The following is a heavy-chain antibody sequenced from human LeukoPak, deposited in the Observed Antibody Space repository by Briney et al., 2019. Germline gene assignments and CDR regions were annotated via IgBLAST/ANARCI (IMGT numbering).Heavy chain of an antibody. D-gene: IGHD2-15*01. J-gene: IGHJ5*02. CDR3: ARTDIVVVVAATMYNWFDP. V-gene: IGHV1-18*01. CDR1: GYTFTSYG. Sequence: ASVKVSCKASGYTFTSYGISWVRQAPGQGLEWMGWISAYNGNTNYAQKLQGRVTMTTDTSTITAYMELRSLRSDDTAVYYCARTDIVVVVAATMYNWFDPWGQGTLVTVSS. CDR2: ISAYNGNT.